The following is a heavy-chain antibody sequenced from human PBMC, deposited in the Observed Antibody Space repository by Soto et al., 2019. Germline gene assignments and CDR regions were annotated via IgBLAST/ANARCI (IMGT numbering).Heavy chain of an antibody. J-gene: IGHJ6*02. D-gene: IGHD2-2*01. CDR3: ARDPSDCSSTSCWGYYALDV. CDR1: GFTFSTYS. Sequence: PVGSLRLSCAASGFTFSTYSTNWVRQAPGKGLEWVSSISSSGTYIHYADSLKGRFTISRDNAKNSLYLQMISLRAEDTAVYYCARDPSDCSSTSCWGYYALDVWGQGTTVTVSS. V-gene: IGHV3-21*01. CDR2: ISSSGTYI.